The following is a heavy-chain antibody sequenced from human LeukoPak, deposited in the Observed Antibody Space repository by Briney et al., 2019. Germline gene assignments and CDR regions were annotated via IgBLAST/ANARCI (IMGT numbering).Heavy chain of an antibody. Sequence: SETLSLTCTVSGYSISSGYYWGWIRQPPGKGLEWIGSIYHSGSTYYSPSLKSRITISVDTSKNQFSLKLSSVTAADTAVYYCARAPDYYDSSGYYYGYPGAFDIWGQGTMVTVSS. CDR1: GYSISSGYY. D-gene: IGHD3-22*01. CDR3: ARAPDYYDSSGYYYGYPGAFDI. V-gene: IGHV4-38-2*02. CDR2: IYHSGST. J-gene: IGHJ3*02.